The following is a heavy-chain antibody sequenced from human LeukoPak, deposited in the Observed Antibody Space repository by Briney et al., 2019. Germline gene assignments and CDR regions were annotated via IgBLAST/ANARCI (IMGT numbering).Heavy chain of an antibody. V-gene: IGHV4-39*01. CDR2: IYYSGST. CDR1: GGSISSSSYY. CDR3: ARQVPIAARPRGWLDP. D-gene: IGHD6-6*01. J-gene: IGHJ5*02. Sequence: SETLSLTCTVSGGSISSSSYYWGWIRQPPGKGLEWLGSIYYSGSTYYNPSLKSRVTISVDTSKNQFSLKLSSVTAADTAVYYCARQVPIAARPRGWLDPWGQGTLVTVSS.